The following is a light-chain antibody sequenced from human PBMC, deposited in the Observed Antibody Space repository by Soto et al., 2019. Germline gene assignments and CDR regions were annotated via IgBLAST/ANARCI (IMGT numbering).Light chain of an antibody. Sequence: EIVLTQSPGTLSLSPGETATLSCRASQTVNSDYLAWFQQRPGQAPRLLIFDAYNRATGIPPRFSGSGSGTDFTLTISSLEPEDSAVYYCQQRHMWPITFGQGTRLEIK. J-gene: IGKJ5*01. V-gene: IGKV3D-20*02. CDR3: QQRHMWPIT. CDR1: QTVNSDY. CDR2: DAY.